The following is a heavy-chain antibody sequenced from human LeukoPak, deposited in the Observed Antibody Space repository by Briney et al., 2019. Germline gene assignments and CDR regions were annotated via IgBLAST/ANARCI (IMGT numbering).Heavy chain of an antibody. D-gene: IGHD5-24*01. Sequence: SQTLSLTCTVSGGSTSSGSYYWSWIRQPAGKGLEGIGRSYTSGSTNYNPSLKSRVTISVDTSKNQFSLKLSSVTAADTAVYYCARDGAALRRDGYNYIDYWGQGTLVTVSS. CDR3: ARDGAALRRDGYNYIDY. V-gene: IGHV4-61*02. CDR2: SYTSGST. J-gene: IGHJ4*02. CDR1: GGSTSSGSYY.